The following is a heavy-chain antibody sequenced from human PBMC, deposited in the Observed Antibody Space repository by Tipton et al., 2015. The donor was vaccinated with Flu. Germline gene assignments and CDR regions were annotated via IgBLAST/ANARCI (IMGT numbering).Heavy chain of an antibody. D-gene: IGHD3-16*01. V-gene: IGHV3-30*12. Sequence: RSLRLSCAASGFTFSSYGMHWVRQAPGKGLEWVAVISSDGSNKYYADSMKGRFAISRDNSKNTVSLQMNSLRAEDTAVYYCARDRVVAVAGGGSMDVWGQGTTVSVS. J-gene: IGHJ6*02. CDR3: ARDRVVAVAGGGSMDV. CDR2: ISSDGSNK. CDR1: GFTFSSYG.